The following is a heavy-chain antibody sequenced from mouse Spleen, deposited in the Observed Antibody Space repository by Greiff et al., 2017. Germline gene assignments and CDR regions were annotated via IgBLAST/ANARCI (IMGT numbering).Heavy chain of an antibody. CDR2: INPNNGGT. V-gene: IGHV1-26*01. CDR3: AKISAYGNFDY. CDR1: GYTFTDYY. Sequence: VQLQQSGPELVKPGASVKISCKASGYTFTDYYMNWVKQSHGKSLEWIGDINPNNGGTSYNQKFKGKATLTVDKSSSTAYMELRSLTSEDSAVYYCAKISAYGNFDYWGQGTTLTVSS. D-gene: IGHD2-1*01. J-gene: IGHJ2*01.